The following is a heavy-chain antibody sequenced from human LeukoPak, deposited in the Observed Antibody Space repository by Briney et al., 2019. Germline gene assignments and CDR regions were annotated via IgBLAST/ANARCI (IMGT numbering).Heavy chain of an antibody. V-gene: IGHV3-7*01. CDR2: IKQDGSEK. CDR3: ARDLTIEYSSSPREYNWFDP. Sequence: GGSLRLSCAASGFTFSSYWMSWVRQAPGKGLEWVANIKQDGSEKYYVDSVKGRFTISRDNAKNSLYLQMNSLRAEDTAVYYCARDLTIEYSSSPREYNWFDPWGQGTLVTVSS. D-gene: IGHD6-6*01. CDR1: GFTFSSYW. J-gene: IGHJ5*02.